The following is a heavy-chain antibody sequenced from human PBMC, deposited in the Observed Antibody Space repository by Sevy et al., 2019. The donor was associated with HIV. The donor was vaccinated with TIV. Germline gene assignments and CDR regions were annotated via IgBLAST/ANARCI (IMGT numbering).Heavy chain of an antibody. CDR2: IWSDGSNT. CDR1: GFIFSNSA. CDR3: ARDLPPSATTVAHFDY. J-gene: IGHJ4*02. Sequence: GGSLRLSCAASGFIFSNSAMHWVRQAPGKGLEWVAVIWSDGSNTNYANSVKGRFTISRDNSKNTVSLQMNSLRAEDTAVYYCARDLPPSATTVAHFDYWGQGTLVTVSS. D-gene: IGHD4-17*01. V-gene: IGHV3-33*01.